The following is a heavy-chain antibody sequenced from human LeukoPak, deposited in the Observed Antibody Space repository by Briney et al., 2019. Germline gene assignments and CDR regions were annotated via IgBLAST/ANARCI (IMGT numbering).Heavy chain of an antibody. J-gene: IGHJ3*02. Sequence: PSETLSLTCAVYGGSFSGYYWSWIRQPPGKGLEWIGEINHSGSTNYNPSLKSRVTISVDTSKNQFSLKLSSVTAADTAVYYCARWGHEQGAFDIWGQGTMVTVSS. V-gene: IGHV4-34*01. CDR2: INHSGST. CDR3: ARWGHEQGAFDI. CDR1: GGSFSGYY. D-gene: IGHD3-16*01.